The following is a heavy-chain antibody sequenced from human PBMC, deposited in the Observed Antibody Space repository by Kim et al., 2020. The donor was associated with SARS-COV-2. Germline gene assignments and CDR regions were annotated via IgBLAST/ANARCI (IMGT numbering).Heavy chain of an antibody. CDR3: ARVGYGDYNWFDP. D-gene: IGHD4-17*01. Sequence: AQKFQGRVTMTRDTSISTAYMELSRLRSDDTAVYYCARVGYGDYNWFDPWGQGTLVTVSS. J-gene: IGHJ5*02. V-gene: IGHV1-2*02.